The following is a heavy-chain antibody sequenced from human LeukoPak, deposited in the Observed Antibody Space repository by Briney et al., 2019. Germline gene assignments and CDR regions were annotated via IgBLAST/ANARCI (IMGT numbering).Heavy chain of an antibody. Sequence: GGSLRLSCAASGFIFSSHAMHWVRQAPGKGLEWVAVISYAGDDGSNIYYADSVKGRFTISRDNYKNTLYLQMDGLRVEDTAVYYCARGPCGDDCFSYWYFDLWGRGTLVTVSS. J-gene: IGHJ2*01. CDR3: ARGPCGDDCFSYWYFDL. CDR2: ISYAGDDGSNI. V-gene: IGHV3-30*03. CDR1: GFIFSSHA. D-gene: IGHD2-21*02.